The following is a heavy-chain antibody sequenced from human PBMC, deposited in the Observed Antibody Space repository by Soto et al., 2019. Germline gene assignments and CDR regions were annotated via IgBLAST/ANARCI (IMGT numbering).Heavy chain of an antibody. V-gene: IGHV4-59*01. CDR2: IYYSGST. D-gene: IGHD6-13*01. CDR1: GGSISSYY. Sequence: SETLSLTCTVSGGSISSYYWSWIRQPPGKGLEWIGYIYYSGSTSYNPSLKSRVTISVDTSKNQFSLKLSSVTAADTAVYYCARDRASWSNWFDPWGQGTLVPVSS. CDR3: ARDRASWSNWFDP. J-gene: IGHJ5*02.